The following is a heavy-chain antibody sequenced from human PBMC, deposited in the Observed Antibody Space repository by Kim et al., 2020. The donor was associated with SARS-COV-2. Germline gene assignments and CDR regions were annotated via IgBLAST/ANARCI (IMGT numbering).Heavy chain of an antibody. V-gene: IGHV4-61*01. CDR2: IYKSGST. D-gene: IGHD3-10*01. CDR1: GGSVSSGSSY. Sequence: SETLSLTCTVSGGSVSSGSSYWSWIRQPPGKGLEWIGYIYKSGSTNYNPSLKSRVTIPEDTSKNQFSLKLSSVTAADTAVYYCARGSSYMVVWGHGTTVT. J-gene: IGHJ6*02. CDR3: ARGSSYMVV.